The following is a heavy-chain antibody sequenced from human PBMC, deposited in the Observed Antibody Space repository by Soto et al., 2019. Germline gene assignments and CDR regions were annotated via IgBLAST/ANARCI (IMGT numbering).Heavy chain of an antibody. CDR1: GFTFSSYA. CDR3: AKERYSYGLPHVPFDY. Sequence: GGSLRLSCAASGFTFSSYAMSWVRQAPGKGLEWVSAISGSGGSTYYADSVKGRFTISRDNSKNTLYLQMNSLRAEDTAVYYCAKERYSYGLPHVPFDYWGQGTLVTVSS. V-gene: IGHV3-23*01. J-gene: IGHJ4*02. CDR2: ISGSGGST. D-gene: IGHD5-18*01.